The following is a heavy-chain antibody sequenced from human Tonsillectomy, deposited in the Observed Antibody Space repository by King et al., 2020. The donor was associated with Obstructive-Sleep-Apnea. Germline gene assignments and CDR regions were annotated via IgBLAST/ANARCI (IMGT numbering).Heavy chain of an antibody. CDR3: AKVQNDIAVAGDFDC. V-gene: IGHV3-30*02. CDR1: GFTFSSYG. Sequence: VQLVESGGGVVQPGRSLRLSCAASGFTFSSYGMHWVRQTPGKGLEWVAFIRYDGSNKYYADSVTGRFTISRDNSKNTLYLQMNSLRAEDTALYYCAKVQNDIAVAGDFDCWGQGTLVTVSS. D-gene: IGHD6-19*01. CDR2: IRYDGSNK. J-gene: IGHJ4*02.